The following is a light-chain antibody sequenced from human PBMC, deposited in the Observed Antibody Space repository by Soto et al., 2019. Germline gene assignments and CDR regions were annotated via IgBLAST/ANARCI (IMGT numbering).Light chain of an antibody. V-gene: IGLV2-18*02. CDR1: SSDVGSYNR. J-gene: IGLJ1*01. CDR2: EVS. Sequence: QSVLTQPPSVSGSPGQSVTISCTGTSSDVGSYNRVSWYQHPPGTAPKLMIFEVSNRPSGVPDRFSGSKSGNTASLTISGLQAEDEDDYYCRSSTTSSPYVFGTGTKLTVL. CDR3: RSSTTSSPYV.